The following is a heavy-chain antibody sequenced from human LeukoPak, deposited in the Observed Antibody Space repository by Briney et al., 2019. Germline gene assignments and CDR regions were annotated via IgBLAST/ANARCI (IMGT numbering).Heavy chain of an antibody. D-gene: IGHD3-9*01. V-gene: IGHV1-2*06. CDR3: ARSYDILTGLDY. J-gene: IGHJ4*02. CDR2: INPNSGGT. CDR1: GYTFTGYY. Sequence: ASVKVSCKASGYTFTGYYMHWVRQAPGQGVEWMGRINPNSGGTNYAQKFQGRVTMTRDTSISTAYMELSRLRSDDTAVYYCARSYDILTGLDYWGQGTLVTVSS.